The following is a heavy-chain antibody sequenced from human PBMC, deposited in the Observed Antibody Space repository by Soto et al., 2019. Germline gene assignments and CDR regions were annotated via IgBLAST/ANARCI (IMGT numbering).Heavy chain of an antibody. V-gene: IGHV4-34*01. J-gene: IGHJ4*01. CDR2: INHSGNT. CDR3: ANLIVFHSSYYHDY. D-gene: IGHD1-26*01. Sequence: SETLSLTCAVYGVPFSGYYWSWTRQSPGKGLEWIGEINHSGNTNYNPSLKSRVTMLVDTSKNQFSLSLSSVTAADTAVYYCANLIVFHSSYYHDYWGHGTLVTVS. CDR1: GVPFSGYY.